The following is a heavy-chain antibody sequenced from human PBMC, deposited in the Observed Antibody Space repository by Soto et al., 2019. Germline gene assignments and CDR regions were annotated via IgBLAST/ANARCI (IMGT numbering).Heavy chain of an antibody. CDR3: ARKYCSGGSCYSVDY. CDR2: IYYSGST. D-gene: IGHD2-15*01. CDR1: GGSISSSSYY. Sequence: QLQLQESGPGLVKPSETLSLTCTVSGGSISSSSYYWGWIRQPPGKGMEWIGSIYYSGSTYYNPSLKRRVTISVDTSKNQFSLKLSSVTAADTAVYYCARKYCSGGSCYSVDYWGQGTLVTVSS. J-gene: IGHJ4*02. V-gene: IGHV4-39*01.